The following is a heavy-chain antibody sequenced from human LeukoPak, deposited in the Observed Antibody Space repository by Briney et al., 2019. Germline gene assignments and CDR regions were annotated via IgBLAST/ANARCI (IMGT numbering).Heavy chain of an antibody. V-gene: IGHV3-7*03. D-gene: IGHD6-13*01. CDR1: GFTFSSYW. CDR2: IKQDGSEK. CDR3: AKGRSSSWTDYFDY. Sequence: GGSLRLSCAASGFTFSSYWMSWVRQAPGKGLEWVANIKQDGSEKYCVDSVKGRFTISRDNSKNTLYLQMNSLRAEDTAVYYCAKGRSSSWTDYFDYWGQGTLVTVSS. J-gene: IGHJ4*02.